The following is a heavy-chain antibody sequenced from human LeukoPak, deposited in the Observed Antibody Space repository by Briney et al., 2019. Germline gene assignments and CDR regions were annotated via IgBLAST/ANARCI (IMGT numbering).Heavy chain of an antibody. Sequence: SETLSLTCTVSGGSISSYYWSWIRQPPGKGLEWIGYIYYSGSTNYNLSLKSRVTISVDTSKNQFSLKLSSVTAADTAVYYCASTYQDVWGKETTVTVSS. CDR3: ASTYQDV. V-gene: IGHV4-59*01. CDR1: GGSISSYY. D-gene: IGHD2-2*01. CDR2: IYYSGST. J-gene: IGHJ6*04.